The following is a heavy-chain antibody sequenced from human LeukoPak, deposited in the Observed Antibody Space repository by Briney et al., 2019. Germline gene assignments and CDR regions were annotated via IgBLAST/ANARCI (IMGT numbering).Heavy chain of an antibody. CDR1: EFTFNGYW. D-gene: IGHD3-10*01. CDR3: TRDALFGSGRTHLDF. J-gene: IGHJ4*02. Sequence: GGSLRLSCAASEFTFNGYWMSWVRQAPGKGLEWVANIKHDGSEAHYVDSVKGRFTISRDNAKNSLSLQMNSLNVDDTGVYFCTRDALFGSGRTHLDFWSQGTLVSVSS. V-gene: IGHV3-7*04. CDR2: IKHDGSEA.